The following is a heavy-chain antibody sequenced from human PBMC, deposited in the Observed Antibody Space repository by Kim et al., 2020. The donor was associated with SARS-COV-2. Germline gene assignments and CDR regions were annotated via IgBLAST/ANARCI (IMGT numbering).Heavy chain of an antibody. CDR2: ISYDGSNK. D-gene: IGHD3-22*01. V-gene: IGHV3-33*05. CDR3: ARDGNYYDSSGYPFPSQDAYFQH. J-gene: IGHJ1*01. CDR1: GFTFSSYG. Sequence: GGSLRLSCAASGFTFSSYGMHWVRQAPGKGLEWVAVISYDGSNKYYADSVKGRFTISRDNSKNTLYLQMNSLRAEDTAVYYCARDGNYYDSSGYPFPSQDAYFQHWGQGTLVTVSS.